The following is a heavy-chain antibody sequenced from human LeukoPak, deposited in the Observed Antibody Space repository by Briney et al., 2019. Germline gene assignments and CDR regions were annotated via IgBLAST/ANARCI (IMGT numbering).Heavy chain of an antibody. V-gene: IGHV3-23*01. D-gene: IGHD3-9*01. CDR3: AKSSYDILTGFDY. J-gene: IGHJ4*02. CDR2: ISGSGADT. Sequence: PGGSLRLSCAASGFTFSNYAMSWVRQAPGTGLEWVSLISGSGADTWYADSVTGRFTISRDNSKNTLYLQMNSLRAEDTAIYYCAKSSYDILTGFDYWGQGTLVTVSS. CDR1: GFTFSNYA.